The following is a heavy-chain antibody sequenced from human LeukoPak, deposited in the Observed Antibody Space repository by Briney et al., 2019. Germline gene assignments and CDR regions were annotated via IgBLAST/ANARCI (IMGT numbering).Heavy chain of an antibody. CDR2: INLDGYNT. V-gene: IGHV3-74*01. J-gene: IGHJ4*02. CDR3: ARGALGGNYYDSI. Sequence: GGSLRLSCAASGFTFSRYWMHWVRQAPGKGLVWVSRINLDGYNTNYADSVKGRFTISGDNAKNTLYLQMNSLRAEDTAVYYCARGALGGNYYDSIGGQGTLVTVSS. CDR1: GFTFSRYW. D-gene: IGHD3-22*01.